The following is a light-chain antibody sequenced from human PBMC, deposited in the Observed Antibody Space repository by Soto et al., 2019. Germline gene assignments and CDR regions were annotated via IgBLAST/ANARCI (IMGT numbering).Light chain of an antibody. CDR3: QQYNDYRWT. Sequence: DIQMTQSPSTLSASVGDRVTIPCRASQSISGWLAWYQQKPGKAPKLLIYDASSLESGDPSRFSGSGSGTEFTLTISSLQLDDFATYYCQQYNDYRWTFGQGTKVEIK. CDR1: QSISGW. J-gene: IGKJ1*01. V-gene: IGKV1-5*01. CDR2: DAS.